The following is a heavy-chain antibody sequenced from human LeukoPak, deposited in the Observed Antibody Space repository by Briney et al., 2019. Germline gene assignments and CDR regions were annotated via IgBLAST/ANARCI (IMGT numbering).Heavy chain of an antibody. CDR1: GGSISSYY. J-gene: IGHJ3*02. CDR2: IYYSGST. CDR3: ARDSGSYRGDAFDI. D-gene: IGHD1-26*01. Sequence: SETLSLTCTVSGGSISSYYWSWIRQPPGKGLDWIGYIYYSGSTNYNPSLKSRVTISVDTSKNQFSLKLSSVTAADTAVYYCARDSGSYRGDAFDIWGQGTMVTVSS. V-gene: IGHV4-59*01.